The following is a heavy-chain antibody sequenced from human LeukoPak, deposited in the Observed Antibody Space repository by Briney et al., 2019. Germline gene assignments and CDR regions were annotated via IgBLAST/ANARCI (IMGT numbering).Heavy chain of an antibody. V-gene: IGHV1-18*01. Sequence: ASVKVSCKASGYTFTSYGISWVRQAPGQGLEWMGWISAYNGNTNYAQKLQGRVTMTTDTSTSTAYMELRSLRSDDTAVYYCARVKGSNYTRTYYYMDVWGKGTTVTVSS. CDR2: ISAYNGNT. CDR3: ARVKGSNYTRTYYYMDV. D-gene: IGHD4-11*01. J-gene: IGHJ6*03. CDR1: GYTFTSYG.